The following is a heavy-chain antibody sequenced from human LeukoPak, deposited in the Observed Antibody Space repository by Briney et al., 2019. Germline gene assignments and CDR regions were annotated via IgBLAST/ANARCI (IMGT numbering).Heavy chain of an antibody. CDR3: ARDYGDYGNYYGMDV. D-gene: IGHD4-17*01. V-gene: IGHV3-7*03. CDR1: GFTFSNAW. Sequence: PGGSLRLSCAASGFTFSNAWMSWVRQAPGKGLEWVANIKQDGSEKYYVDSVKGRFTISRDNAKNSLYLQMNSLRAEDTAVYYCARDYGDYGNYYGMDVWGQGTTVTVSS. J-gene: IGHJ6*02. CDR2: IKQDGSEK.